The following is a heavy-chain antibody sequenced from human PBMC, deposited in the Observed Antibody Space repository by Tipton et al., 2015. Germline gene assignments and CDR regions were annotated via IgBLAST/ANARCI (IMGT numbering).Heavy chain of an antibody. V-gene: IGHV4-38-2*01. Sequence: TLSLTCAVSAYSISSDYYWGWIRQPPGKGLEWIGSIFHRGDTNYNPSLKSRVTMSRDTSKNQFSLKLTSVTAADTAVYYCACQDYDSLTRDYQTVDNWGQGPRVTVSS. CDR1: AYSISSDYY. J-gene: IGHJ4*02. CDR3: ACQDYDSLTRDYQTVDN. CDR2: IFHRGDT. D-gene: IGHD3-9*01.